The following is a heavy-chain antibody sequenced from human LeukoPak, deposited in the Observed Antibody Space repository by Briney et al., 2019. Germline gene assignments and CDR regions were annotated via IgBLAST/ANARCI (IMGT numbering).Heavy chain of an antibody. CDR2: ISGSGDNT. CDR3: PKMEGHPLQKYYTDV. CDR1: GITFGGIA. Sequence: GGSLRLSCAASGITFGGIAMSLVRRTPGQGLEWVSGISGSGDNTLYAPSVKGRFTISRDNSKNTLYLEMNSLRAEDTAIYYCPKMEGHPLQKYYTDVWAQGTTVTVSS. J-gene: IGHJ6*01. V-gene: IGHV3-23*01. D-gene: IGHD2/OR15-2a*01.